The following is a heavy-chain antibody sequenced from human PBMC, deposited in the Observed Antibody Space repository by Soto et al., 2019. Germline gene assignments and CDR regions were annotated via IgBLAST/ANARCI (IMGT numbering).Heavy chain of an antibody. CDR2: INHSGST. J-gene: IGHJ5*02. CDR3: ARTFDSSGWNWFDP. V-gene: IGHV4-34*01. Sequence: TSETLSLTCAVYGGSFSGYYWSWIRQPPGKGLEWIGEINHSGSTNYNPSVKSRVTISVDTSKNQFSLKLSSVTAADTAVYYCARTFDSSGWNWFDPWGQGTLVTVSS. CDR1: GGSFSGYY. D-gene: IGHD3-22*01.